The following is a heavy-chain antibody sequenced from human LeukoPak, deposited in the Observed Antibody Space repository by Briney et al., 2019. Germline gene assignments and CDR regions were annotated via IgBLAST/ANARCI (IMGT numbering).Heavy chain of an antibody. V-gene: IGHV1-69*02. Sequence: GASVKVSCKASGYTFSNYYMHWVRQAPGQGLEWMGRIIPILGIANYAQKFQGRVTITADKSTSTAYMELSSLRSEDTAVYYCASFGLGGSYFDYWGQGTLVTVSS. J-gene: IGHJ4*02. CDR3: ASFGLGGSYFDY. D-gene: IGHD3-10*01. CDR2: IIPILGIA. CDR1: GYTFSNYY.